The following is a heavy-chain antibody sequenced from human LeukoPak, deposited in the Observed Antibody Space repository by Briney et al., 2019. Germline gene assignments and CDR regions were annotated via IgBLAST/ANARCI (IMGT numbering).Heavy chain of an antibody. V-gene: IGHV3-74*01. J-gene: IGHJ6*02. D-gene: IGHD3-10*01. CDR2: INTDGSRT. CDR1: GVTLSNYW. Sequence: GGSLRLSCAASGVTLSNYWMHWVRQVPGKGLVWVSLINTDGSRTTYADSVKGRFTISRDNSKNTLYLQMNSLRAEDTAVYYRAKDLRMVRGVTPYGMDVWGQGTTVTVSS. CDR3: AKDLRMVRGVTPYGMDV.